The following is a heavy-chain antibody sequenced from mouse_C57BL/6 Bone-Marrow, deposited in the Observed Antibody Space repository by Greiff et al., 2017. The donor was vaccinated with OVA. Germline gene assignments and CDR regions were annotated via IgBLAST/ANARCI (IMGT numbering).Heavy chain of an antibody. J-gene: IGHJ1*03. CDR3: AREGGSSHWYFYV. CDR1: GYTFTSYW. CDR2: IDPADSYT. V-gene: IGHV1-69*01. D-gene: IGHD1-1*01. Sequence: QVQLQQPGAELVMPGASVKLSCKASGYTFTSYWMPWVKQRPGQGLEWIGEIDPADSYTNYNQKFKGKSTLTVDKSSSTAYMQLSSLTSEDSAVYYGAREGGSSHWYFYVWGTGTTVTVSS.